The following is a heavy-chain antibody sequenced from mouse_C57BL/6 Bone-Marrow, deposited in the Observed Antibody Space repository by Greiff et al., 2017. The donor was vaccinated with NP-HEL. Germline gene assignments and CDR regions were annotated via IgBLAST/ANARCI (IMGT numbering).Heavy chain of an antibody. CDR3: ARDRLDYDYDWFAY. CDR1: GFTFSSYA. J-gene: IGHJ3*01. V-gene: IGHV5-4*01. D-gene: IGHD2-4*01. Sequence: EVKLMESGGGLVKPGGSLKLSCAASGFTFSSYAMSWVRQTPEKRLGWVATLSDGGSYTYYPDNVKGRFTISRDNAKNNLYLQMSHLKSEDTAMYYCARDRLDYDYDWFAYWGQGTLVTVSA. CDR2: LSDGGSYT.